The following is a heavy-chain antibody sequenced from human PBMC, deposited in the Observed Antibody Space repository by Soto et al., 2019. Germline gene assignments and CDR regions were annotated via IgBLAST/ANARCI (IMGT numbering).Heavy chain of an antibody. V-gene: IGHV3-30*04. CDR2: ISYDGRVK. D-gene: IGHD3-3*01. CDR3: ARGYDFWSGYYYPHGMDV. J-gene: IGHJ6*02. CDR1: GFTFSDYP. Sequence: PGGSLRLSCAASGFTFSDYPMHWVRQAPGKGLEWVAVISYDGRVKYYVDSVKGRFTISRDNSKNTLYLQMSSLRAEDTAVYYCARGYDFWSGYYYPHGMDVWGQGTTVTVSS.